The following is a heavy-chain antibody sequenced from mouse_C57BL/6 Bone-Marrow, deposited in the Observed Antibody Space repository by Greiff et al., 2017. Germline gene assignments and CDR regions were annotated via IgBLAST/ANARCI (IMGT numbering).Heavy chain of an antibody. CDR2: IDPENGDT. J-gene: IGHJ1*03. D-gene: IGHD1-1*01. V-gene: IGHV14-4*01. Sequence: LQQSGAELVMPGASVKLSCTASGFNIKDDYMHWVKQRPEQGLEWIGWIDPENGDTEYASKFQGKATITADTSSNTAYLQLSSLTSEDTAVYYCTTFLVNYYGSSYWYFDVWGTGTTVTVSS. CDR3: TTFLVNYYGSSYWYFDV. CDR1: GFNIKDDY.